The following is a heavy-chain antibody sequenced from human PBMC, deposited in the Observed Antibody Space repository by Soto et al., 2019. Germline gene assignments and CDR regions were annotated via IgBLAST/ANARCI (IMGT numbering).Heavy chain of an antibody. CDR1: GGTFSSYA. CDR3: PRKSPLDIAARRRVGGD. Sequence: QVQLVQSGAEVKKPGSSVKVSCKASGGTFSSYAISWVRQAPGQGLEWMGGRIPIFGTANYAQKFQGRVTLTAHESTSPAYRELRGLQSEATDVYYCPRKSPLDIAARRRVGGDWGQGHLVTVSS. D-gene: IGHD6-6*01. V-gene: IGHV1-69*12. CDR2: RIPIFGTA. J-gene: IGHJ4*02.